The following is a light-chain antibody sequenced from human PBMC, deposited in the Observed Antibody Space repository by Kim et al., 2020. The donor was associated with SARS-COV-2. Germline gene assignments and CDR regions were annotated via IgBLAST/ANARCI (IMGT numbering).Light chain of an antibody. CDR1: HAISHY. Sequence: DIQMTQSPSSLSASVGDRATITCRASHAISHYLAWYQQKPGQVPKLLIYAASTLQSGIPSRFSGSGSGTDFTLTISSLQPEDVATYYCQKYNIAPWTFGQGTKVEIK. CDR3: QKYNIAPWT. J-gene: IGKJ1*01. CDR2: AAS. V-gene: IGKV1-27*01.